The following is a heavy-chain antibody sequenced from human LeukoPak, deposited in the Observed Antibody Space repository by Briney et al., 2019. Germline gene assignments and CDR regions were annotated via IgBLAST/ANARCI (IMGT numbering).Heavy chain of an antibody. Sequence: PGGSLRLSCAASGFTFDDYGMSWVRQAPGKGLEWVSGINWNGGSTGYADSVKGRFTISRDNAKNSLYLQMNSLRAEDTALYYCARARGSGGSGSYSFFDYWGHGTLVTVSS. V-gene: IGHV3-20*04. CDR3: ARARGSGGSGSYSFFDY. CDR1: GFTFDDYG. J-gene: IGHJ4*01. D-gene: IGHD3-10*01. CDR2: INWNGGST.